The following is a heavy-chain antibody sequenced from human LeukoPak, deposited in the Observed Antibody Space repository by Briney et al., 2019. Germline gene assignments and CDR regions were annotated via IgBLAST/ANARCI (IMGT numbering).Heavy chain of an antibody. V-gene: IGHV1-24*01. J-gene: IGHJ6*02. D-gene: IGHD3-3*01. Sequence: VSVKVSCKVSGYTLTELSMHWVRQAPGKGLEWMGGFDPEDGETIYAQKFQGRVTMTEDTSTDTAYMELSSLRSEDTAVYYCARGSVLRFLEWTPDYYYYYGMDVWGQGTTVTVSS. CDR1: GYTLTELS. CDR3: ARGSVLRFLEWTPDYYYYYGMDV. CDR2: FDPEDGET.